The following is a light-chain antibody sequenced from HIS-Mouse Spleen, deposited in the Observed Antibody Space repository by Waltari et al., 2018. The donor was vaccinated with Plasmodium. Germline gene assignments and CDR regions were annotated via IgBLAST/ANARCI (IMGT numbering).Light chain of an antibody. CDR3: QQYNNWSFT. J-gene: IGKJ3*01. Sequence: EIVMTQSPATLSVSQGERATLSCRASQIVSSNLAWYQQKPGQAPRLLIYGASTRATGIPARFSGSGSGTEFTLTISSLQSEDFAVYYCQQYNNWSFTFGPGTKVDIK. CDR2: GAS. CDR1: QIVSSN. V-gene: IGKV3-15*01.